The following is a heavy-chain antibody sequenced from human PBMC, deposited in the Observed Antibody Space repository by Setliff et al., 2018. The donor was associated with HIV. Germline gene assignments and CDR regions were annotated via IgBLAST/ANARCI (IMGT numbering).Heavy chain of an antibody. CDR2: IKRKTDGGTT. CDR3: VTGVLPNYFEIVGGDH. V-gene: IGHV3-15*05. J-gene: IGHJ5*02. D-gene: IGHD2-21*01. CDR1: GFPFSNVW. Sequence: PGGSLSLSCTASGFPFSNVWMTWVRQAPGKGLEWVGRIKRKTDGGTTDYGASVKGRFTISRNDSENSLYLQMNNLAIEDTALYYCVTGVLPNYFEIVGGDHWGQGTLVTVSS.